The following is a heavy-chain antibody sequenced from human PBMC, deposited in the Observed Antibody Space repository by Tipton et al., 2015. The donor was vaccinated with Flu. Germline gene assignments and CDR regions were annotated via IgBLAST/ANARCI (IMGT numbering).Heavy chain of an antibody. V-gene: IGHV4-38-2*02. D-gene: IGHD5-12*01. CDR1: GYSMSSGYF. CDR3: ARNMGYTSRWRFDV. J-gene: IGHJ3*01. CDR2: IYHTGTT. Sequence: LRLSCTVSGYSMSSGYFWGWVRQPPGKGLEWIGSIYHTGTTYHNPPFKSRATISVDTSRNQFSLTLSSVTAADAAVYYCARNMGYTSRWRFDVWGQGTKVNISS.